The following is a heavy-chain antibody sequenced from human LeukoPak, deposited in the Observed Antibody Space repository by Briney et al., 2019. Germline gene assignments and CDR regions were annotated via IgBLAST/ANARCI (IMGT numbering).Heavy chain of an antibody. Sequence: PSETLSLTCTVSGGSISSYYWSWIRRPPGKGLEWIGYIYYSGSTNYNPSLKSRVTISVDTSKNQFSLKLSSVTAADTAVYYCAREGGLYYYYGMDVWGQGTTVTVSS. V-gene: IGHV4-59*01. J-gene: IGHJ6*02. CDR3: AREGGLYYYYGMDV. D-gene: IGHD1-26*01. CDR2: IYYSGST. CDR1: GGSISSYY.